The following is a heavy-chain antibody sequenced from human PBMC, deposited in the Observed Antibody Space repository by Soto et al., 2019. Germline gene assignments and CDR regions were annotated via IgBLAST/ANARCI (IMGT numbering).Heavy chain of an antibody. CDR1: GYTFTSYG. D-gene: IGHD4-17*01. Sequence: QGQLVQSGAEVKKPGASVKVSCKASGYTFTSYGISWVRQAPGQGLGWMGWISAYNGNTNYAQKLQGRITMTTDTSTRTAYVELRSLRSDDTAVYYCAIDLHGDPYYRGKGTLVTVSS. CDR3: AIDLHGDPYY. CDR2: ISAYNGNT. J-gene: IGHJ4*02. V-gene: IGHV1-18*01.